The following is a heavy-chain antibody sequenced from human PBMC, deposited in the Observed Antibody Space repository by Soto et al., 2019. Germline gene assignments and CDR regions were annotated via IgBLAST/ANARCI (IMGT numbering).Heavy chain of an antibody. CDR2: MNTNSGNT. D-gene: IGHD6-19*01. Sequence: QVQLVQSGAEVKKPGASVKVSCKASGYTFTSYDINWMRQATGQGLGWMGRMNTNSGNTGYAQKFQGRVTMTRNTSISTAYMELSSLRSEDTAVCYCARERSSGWYVDYWGQGTLVTVSS. CDR3: ARERSSGWYVDY. CDR1: GYTFTSYD. V-gene: IGHV1-8*01. J-gene: IGHJ4*02.